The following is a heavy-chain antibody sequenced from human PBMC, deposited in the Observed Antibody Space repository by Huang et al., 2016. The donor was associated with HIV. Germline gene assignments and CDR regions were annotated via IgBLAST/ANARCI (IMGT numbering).Heavy chain of an antibody. CDR1: GDSINSNTFY. V-gene: IGHV4-39*02. Sequence: LQESGPGLVGPSETLSLTCAVSGDSINSNTFYWGWIRRPPGKALEWIGSIYYSGTTYYNPALKRRARIAVDASKNRIFLHLRSVTAADTGVYYCARTGVAVSDDPEYFQHWGQGALGTIS. D-gene: IGHD3-3*01. CDR3: ARTGVAVSDDPEYFQH. CDR2: IYYSGTT. J-gene: IGHJ1*01.